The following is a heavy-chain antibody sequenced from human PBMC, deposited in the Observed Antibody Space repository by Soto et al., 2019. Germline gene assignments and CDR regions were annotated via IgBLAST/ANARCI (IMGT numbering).Heavy chain of an antibody. V-gene: IGHV1-18*01. CDR2: ISAYNGNT. CDR1: GYTFTSYG. J-gene: IGHJ6*02. D-gene: IGHD3-10*01. Sequence: ASVKVSCKASGYTFTSYGISWVRQAPGQGLEWMGWISAYNGNTNYAQKLQGRVTMTTDTSTSTAYMELRSLRSDDTAVYYCARDQAILWFGELLFESDYYYYYGMDVWG. CDR3: ARDQAILWFGELLFESDYYYYYGMDV.